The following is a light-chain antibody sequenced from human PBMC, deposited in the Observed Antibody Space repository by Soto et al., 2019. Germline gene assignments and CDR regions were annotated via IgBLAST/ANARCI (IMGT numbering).Light chain of an antibody. J-gene: IGLJ3*02. CDR1: NSFIGSNY. CDR2: RNN. CDR3: AAWDDSLRGWV. Sequence: QPVLTQPPSASVTPGQRVTISCSGSNSFIGSNYFYWYQQVPGMAPKLLIYRNNERPSGVPDRFSGSRSGTSASLAISGLRSEDEADYYCAAWDDSLRGWVFGGGTKVTV. V-gene: IGLV1-47*01.